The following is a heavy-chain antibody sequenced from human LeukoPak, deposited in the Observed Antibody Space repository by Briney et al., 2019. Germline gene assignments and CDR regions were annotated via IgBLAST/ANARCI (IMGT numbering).Heavy chain of an antibody. CDR3: ARSGGLQKFDY. D-gene: IGHD4-11*01. Sequence: GGSLRLSCAASGFTFSSYAMHWVRQAPGKGLEWVAVISYDGSNKYYADSVKGRFIISRDTSKNTLYLQMNSLRAEDTAVYYCARSGGLQKFDYWGRGTLVTVSS. J-gene: IGHJ4*02. CDR1: GFTFSSYA. CDR2: ISYDGSNK. V-gene: IGHV3-30-3*01.